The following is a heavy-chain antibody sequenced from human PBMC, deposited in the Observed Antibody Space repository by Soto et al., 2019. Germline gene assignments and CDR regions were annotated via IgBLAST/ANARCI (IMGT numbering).Heavy chain of an antibody. CDR1: GYTFTSYF. CDR2: INPSGGST. J-gene: IGHJ4*02. D-gene: IGHD2-15*01. CDR3: ARQYCSGGSCYTLDY. Sequence: ASVKVSCKASGYTFTSYFMHWVRQAPGQGLERMGIINPSGGSTSYAQKFQGRVTMTRDTSTSKVYMELSSLRSEDTAVYYCARQYCSGGSCYTLDYWGQGTLVTVSS. V-gene: IGHV1-46*01.